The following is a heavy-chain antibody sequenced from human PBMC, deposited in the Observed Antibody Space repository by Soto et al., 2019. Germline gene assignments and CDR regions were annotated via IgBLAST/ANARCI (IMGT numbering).Heavy chain of an antibody. D-gene: IGHD6-13*01. CDR2: IIPIFGTA. CDR1: GGTFSSYA. V-gene: IGHV1-69*01. Sequence: QVQLVQSGAEVKKPGSSVKVSCKASGGTFSSYAISWVRQAPGQGLEWMGGIIPIFGTANYAQKFQGRVTITADESTSTAYMELSSLRSEDTAVYYCARDFGSAYSSSWAPPVRGHNWFDPWGQGTLVTVSS. CDR3: ARDFGSAYSSSWAPPVRGHNWFDP. J-gene: IGHJ5*02.